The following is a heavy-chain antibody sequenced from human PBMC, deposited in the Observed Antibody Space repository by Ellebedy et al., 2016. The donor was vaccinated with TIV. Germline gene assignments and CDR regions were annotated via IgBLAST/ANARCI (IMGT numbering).Heavy chain of an antibody. Sequence: GESLKISCAASGFTFTPYAMNWVRQAPGKGLEWVSHISGSSLTKNYADSVMGRFTISRDNAKSSLYLQMDSLRAEDTAVYFCARDMAWGNERVNDAFDIWGHGTLVTVSS. CDR2: ISGSSLTK. V-gene: IGHV3-48*04. CDR3: ARDMAWGNERVNDAFDI. J-gene: IGHJ3*02. D-gene: IGHD7-27*01. CDR1: GFTFTPYA.